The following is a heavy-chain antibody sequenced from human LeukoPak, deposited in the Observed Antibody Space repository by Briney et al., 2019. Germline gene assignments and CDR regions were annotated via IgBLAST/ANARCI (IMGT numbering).Heavy chain of an antibody. CDR3: AKTVWFGEQLFDY. CDR1: GFTFSSYW. CDR2: IKQDGSEK. V-gene: IGHV3-7*03. Sequence: GGSPRLSCAASGFTFSSYWMSWVRQAPGKGLEWVANIKQDGSEKYYVDSVKGPFTISRDNAKNSLYLQMNSLRAEDAAVYYCAKTVWFGEQLFDYWGQGTLVTVSS. D-gene: IGHD3-10*01. J-gene: IGHJ4*02.